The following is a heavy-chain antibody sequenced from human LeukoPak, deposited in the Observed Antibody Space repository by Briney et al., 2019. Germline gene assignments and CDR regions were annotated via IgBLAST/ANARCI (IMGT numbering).Heavy chain of an antibody. CDR3: AKSPSNNFYYFDY. Sequence: PGGSLRLSCAASGFTFSSYAINWVRQAPGKGLEWVSTVSATGGRTYYADSVKGRLTISRDNSKNTLYLQMNSLRAEDTAVYYCAKSPSNNFYYFDYWGQGILVTVSS. D-gene: IGHD2/OR15-2a*01. J-gene: IGHJ4*02. V-gene: IGHV3-23*01. CDR1: GFTFSSYA. CDR2: VSATGGRT.